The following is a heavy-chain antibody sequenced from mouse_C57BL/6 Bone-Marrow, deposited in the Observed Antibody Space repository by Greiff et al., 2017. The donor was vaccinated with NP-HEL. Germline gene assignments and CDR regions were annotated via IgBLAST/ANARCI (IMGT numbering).Heavy chain of an antibody. V-gene: IGHV5-16*01. CDR3: ARDRDYYYGSSHPCWYFDV. Sequence: DVKLVESEGGLVQPGSSMKLSCTASGFTFSDYYMAWVRQVPEKGLEWVANINYDGSSTYYLDSLKSRFIISRDNAKNILYLQMSSLKSEDTATYYCARDRDYYYGSSHPCWYFDVWGTGTTVTVSS. D-gene: IGHD1-1*01. CDR2: INYDGSST. CDR1: GFTFSDYY. J-gene: IGHJ1*03.